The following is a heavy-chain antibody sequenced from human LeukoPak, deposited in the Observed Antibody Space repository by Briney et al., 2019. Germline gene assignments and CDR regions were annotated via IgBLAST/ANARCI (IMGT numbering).Heavy chain of an antibody. V-gene: IGHV4-39*01. CDR2: IYYSGTT. CDR1: GGSISTNLYY. D-gene: IGHD2-2*01. CDR3: ARLNTSPSFDY. Sequence: PSETLSLTCTVSGGSISTNLYYWVWIRQPPGKGLEWIATIYYSGTTYYNSSLKSRVTISIDTSKNQFSLKLSSVTAADTAVYYCARLNTSPSFDYWGQGTLVTVSS. J-gene: IGHJ4*02.